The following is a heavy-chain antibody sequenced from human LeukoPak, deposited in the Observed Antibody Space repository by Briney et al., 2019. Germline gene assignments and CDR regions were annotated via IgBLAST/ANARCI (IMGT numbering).Heavy chain of an antibody. CDR1: GFTFGDYP. J-gene: IGHJ4*02. D-gene: IGHD3-22*01. V-gene: IGHV3-21*01. Sequence: PGGSLRLSCAASGFTFGDYPMNWVRQAPGKGLEWVSSISSGSTYTYYAHSVKGRFTISRDNAKNTLYLQMNSLRAEDTAVYYCVRDWGYDSSGYWQKYFDTWGQGTLVTVSS. CDR3: VRDWGYDSSGYWQKYFDT. CDR2: ISSGSTYT.